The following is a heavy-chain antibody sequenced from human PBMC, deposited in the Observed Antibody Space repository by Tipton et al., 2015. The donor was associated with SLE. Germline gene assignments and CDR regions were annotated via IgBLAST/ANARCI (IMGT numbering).Heavy chain of an antibody. D-gene: IGHD3-10*01. V-gene: IGHV3-NL1*01. CDR2: IYSGGST. CDR3: ARGPGAFDY. J-gene: IGHJ4*02. Sequence: QLVQSGGGVVQPGGSLRLSCAASGFTFSSYGMHWVRQAPGKGLEWVSSIYSGGSTHYADSVKGRFAISRHNSKNTLYLQMNSLRVEDTAVYYCARGPGAFDYWGQGTLVTISS. CDR1: GFTFSSYG.